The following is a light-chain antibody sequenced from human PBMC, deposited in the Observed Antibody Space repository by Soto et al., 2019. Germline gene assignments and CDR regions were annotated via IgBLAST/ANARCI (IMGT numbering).Light chain of an antibody. V-gene: IGLV2-8*01. CDR3: SSYTSSSTRV. CDR1: SSDVGGYNY. J-gene: IGLJ1*01. CDR2: DVN. Sequence: QSALTQPPSASGSPGQSVTISCTGTSSDVGGYNYVSWYQQHPGKAPKVMIYDVNKRPSGVPDRFSGSKSGNTASLTISGLQAEDEADYYCSSYTSSSTRVFGTGTKVTVL.